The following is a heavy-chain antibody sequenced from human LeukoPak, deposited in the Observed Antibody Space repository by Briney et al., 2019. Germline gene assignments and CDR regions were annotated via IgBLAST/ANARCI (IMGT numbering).Heavy chain of an antibody. J-gene: IGHJ5*02. CDR3: ARVPFGDNNWFDP. CDR1: GFTFGSYA. Sequence: PGGSLRLSCAASGFTFGSYAMNWVRQAPGKGLEWVSTISGSGGRTYYADSVKGRFTISRDNAKDSLYLQMNSLRDEDTAVYYCARVPFGDNNWFDPWGQGTLVTVSS. CDR2: ISGSGGRT. D-gene: IGHD3-10*01. V-gene: IGHV3-23*01.